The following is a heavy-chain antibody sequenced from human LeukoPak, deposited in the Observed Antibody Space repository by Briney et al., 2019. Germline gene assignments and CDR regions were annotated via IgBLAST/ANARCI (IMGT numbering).Heavy chain of an antibody. CDR1: GGSFSGYY. CDR2: INHSGST. V-gene: IGHV4-34*01. CDR3: ARVHSPITMIAPGWFDP. J-gene: IGHJ5*02. Sequence: SETLSLTCAVYGGSFSGYYWSWIRRPPGKGLEWIGEINHSGSTNYNPSLKSRVTISVDTSKNQFSLKLSSVTAADTAVYYCARVHSPITMIAPGWFDPWGQGTLVTVSS. D-gene: IGHD3-22*01.